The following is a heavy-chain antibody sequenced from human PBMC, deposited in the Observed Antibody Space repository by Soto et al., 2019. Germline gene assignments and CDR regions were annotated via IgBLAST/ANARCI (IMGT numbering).Heavy chain of an antibody. CDR1: GYTFTSYD. CDR2: MNPNSGNT. Sequence: QVQLVQSGAEVKKPGASVKVSCKASGYTFTSYDINWVRQATGQGLEWMGWMNPNSGNTGYAQKFQGRVTMTRXTXIXXDYMELSSLRSEDTAVYYCAVQEDSSGYYYAPLDPWGQGTLVTVSS. CDR3: AVQEDSSGYYYAPLDP. V-gene: IGHV1-8*01. D-gene: IGHD3-22*01. J-gene: IGHJ5*02.